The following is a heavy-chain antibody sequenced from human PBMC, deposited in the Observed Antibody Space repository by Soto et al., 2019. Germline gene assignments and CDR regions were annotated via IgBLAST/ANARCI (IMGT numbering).Heavy chain of an antibody. CDR3: ARAQQLGKQNYYYYGMEV. D-gene: IGHD6-13*01. CDR2: IYHSGST. J-gene: IGHJ6*02. CDR1: GGSVSSGSYY. V-gene: IGHV4-30-2*01. Sequence: PSETLSLTCTVSGGSVSSGSYYWAWIRQPPGKGLEWIGYIYHSGSTYYNPSLKSRVTISVDRSKNQFSLKLSSVTAADTAVYYCARAQQLGKQNYYYYGMEVWGQGTTVTVSS.